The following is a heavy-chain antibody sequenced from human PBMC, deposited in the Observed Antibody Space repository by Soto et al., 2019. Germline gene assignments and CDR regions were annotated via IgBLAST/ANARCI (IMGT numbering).Heavy chain of an antibody. CDR1: GFTFSSYA. CDR3: ADDLRLGSITTVDY. Sequence: EVQLLESGGGLVQPGGSLRLSCAASGFTFSSYAMSWVRQAPGKGLEWVSAISGSGGSKYYASSVKGRFTISRDNCKNPVYLLINNVIVLDTAVYYCADDLRLGSITTVDYLGQGTLVTVSS. V-gene: IGHV3-23*01. CDR2: ISGSGGSK. D-gene: IGHD1-1*01. J-gene: IGHJ4*02.